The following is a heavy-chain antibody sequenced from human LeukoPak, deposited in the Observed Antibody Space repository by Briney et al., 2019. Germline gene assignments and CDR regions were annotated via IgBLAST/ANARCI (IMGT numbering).Heavy chain of an antibody. V-gene: IGHV3-7*01. CDR3: AGRIFDI. CDR1: GFTFGNYW. J-gene: IGHJ3*02. CDR2: IKEDGGEK. Sequence: GGPLRLSCVGYGFTFGNYWMAWVRQAPGKGLEWVANIKEDGGEKYYLDSVEGRFTISRDNAKSSVYLQMNSLRAEDTAVYYCAGRIFDIWGQGTMVTVSS.